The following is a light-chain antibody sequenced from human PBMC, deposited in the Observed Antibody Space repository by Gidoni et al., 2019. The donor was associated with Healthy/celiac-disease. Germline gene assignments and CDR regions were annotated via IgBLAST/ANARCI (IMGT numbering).Light chain of an antibody. J-gene: IGKJ1*01. Sequence: EVVLTQSPPTLSLSPGERATLSCRASQSVSNYLAWYQQKGGQAPRLLIYDTSLRATGIPTSFSGSGSGTDFTLTIISLEPEDFGIYYCQQRASWPPTFGQGTRVDIK. CDR1: QSVSNY. CDR3: QQRASWPPT. CDR2: DTS. V-gene: IGKV3-11*01.